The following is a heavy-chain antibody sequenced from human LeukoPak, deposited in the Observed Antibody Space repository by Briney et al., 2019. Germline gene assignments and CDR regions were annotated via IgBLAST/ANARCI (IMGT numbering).Heavy chain of an antibody. J-gene: IGHJ4*02. V-gene: IGHV3-48*03. CDR1: GFTFSAYD. Sequence: QPGGSLRLSCAASGFTFSAYDMNWVRQAPGKGLEWVSYISGSGAIIDYADSVKGRFTISRDNAKNYLYLQMNSLRAEDTAVYYCARVFDYWGQGTLVTVSS. CDR2: ISGSGAII. CDR3: ARVFDY.